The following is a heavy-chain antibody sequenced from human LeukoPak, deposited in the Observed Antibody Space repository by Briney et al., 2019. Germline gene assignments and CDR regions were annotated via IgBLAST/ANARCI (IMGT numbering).Heavy chain of an antibody. J-gene: IGHJ3*01. V-gene: IGHV1-2*02. Sequence: ASVKVSCKASGYTLTSHYMHWVRQAPGQGLEWMGWINPNSGDTNYAQKFQDRVTMTWDTSVSTAYMELSSLTSDDTAVYYCASKGDGSCDSSLCQGAFDFWGQGSVVTVSS. D-gene: IGHD2-21*01. CDR1: GYTLTSHY. CDR2: INPNSGDT. CDR3: ASKGDGSCDSSLCQGAFDF.